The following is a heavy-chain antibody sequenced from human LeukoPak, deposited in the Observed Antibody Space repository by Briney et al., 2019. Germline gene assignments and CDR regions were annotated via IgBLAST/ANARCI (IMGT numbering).Heavy chain of an antibody. CDR2: TSSSSSYI. J-gene: IGHJ4*02. Sequence: GGSLRLSCAASGFTFSSYSMNWVRQAPGKGLEWVSSTSSSSSYIYYADSVKGRFTISRDNAKNSLYLQMNSLRAEDTAVYYCARVCSSTSCNGYYFDYWGQGTLVTVSS. D-gene: IGHD2-2*01. CDR3: ARVCSSTSCNGYYFDY. CDR1: GFTFSSYS. V-gene: IGHV3-21*01.